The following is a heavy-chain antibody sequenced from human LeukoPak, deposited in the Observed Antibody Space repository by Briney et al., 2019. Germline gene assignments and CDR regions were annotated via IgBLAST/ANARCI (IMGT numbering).Heavy chain of an antibody. D-gene: IGHD2-2*01. CDR1: GGTFSSYA. J-gene: IGHJ3*02. Sequence: GASVKVSCKASGGTFSSYAISWVRQAPGQGLEWMGWMNPNSGNTGYAQKFQGRVTMTRNTSISTAYMELSSLRSEDTAVYYCARGYCSSTSCYFLAPGIDAFDIWGQGTMVTVSS. CDR2: MNPNSGNT. CDR3: ARGYCSSTSCYFLAPGIDAFDI. V-gene: IGHV1-8*02.